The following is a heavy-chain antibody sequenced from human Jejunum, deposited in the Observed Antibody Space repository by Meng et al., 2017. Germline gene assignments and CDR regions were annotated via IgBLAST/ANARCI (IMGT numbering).Heavy chain of an antibody. V-gene: IGHV3-21*01. Sequence: GESLNISCAASGFTFSGYGMNWVRQAPGKGLEWISFISNVNNHIYYADSVKGRFTISRDNAQNSLYLQMNSLRAEDTAVYYCARVFVSGPPDFWGQGTLVTVSS. CDR3: ARVFVSGPPDF. CDR1: GFTFSGYG. CDR2: ISNVNNHI. D-gene: IGHD3-16*01. J-gene: IGHJ4*02.